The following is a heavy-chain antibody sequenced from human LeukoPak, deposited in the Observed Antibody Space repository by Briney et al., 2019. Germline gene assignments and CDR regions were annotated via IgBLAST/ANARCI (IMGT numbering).Heavy chain of an antibody. D-gene: IGHD1-26*01. CDR1: GFTFSSYS. J-gene: IGHJ4*02. V-gene: IGHV3-21*01. CDR3: AREGSGSYSVNY. Sequence: GGSLRLSCAASGFTFSSYSMNLVRQAPGKGLEWVSSISSSSSYIYYADSVKGRFTISRDNAKNSLYLQMNSLRAEDTAVYYCAREGSGSYSVNYWGQGTLVTVSS. CDR2: ISSSSSYI.